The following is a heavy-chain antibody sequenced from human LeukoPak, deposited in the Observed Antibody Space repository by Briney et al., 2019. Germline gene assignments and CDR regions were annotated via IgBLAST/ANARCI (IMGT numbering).Heavy chain of an antibody. V-gene: IGHV4-59*01. CDR2: IYYSGST. CDR1: GXSISSYY. Sequence: SETLSLTCTVSGXSISSYYWSWIRQPPGKGLEWIGYIYYSGSTNYNPALKSRVTISVDTSKNQFSLKLSSVTAADTAVYYCARVGSSSSFGYWGQGTLVTVSS. CDR3: ARVGSSSSFGY. J-gene: IGHJ4*02. D-gene: IGHD6-6*01.